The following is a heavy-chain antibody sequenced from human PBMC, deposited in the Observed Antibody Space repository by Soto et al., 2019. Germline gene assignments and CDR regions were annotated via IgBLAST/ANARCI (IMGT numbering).Heavy chain of an antibody. CDR2: IKQDGSER. CDR1: GFPFTAYW. Sequence: GGSLRLSCAASGFPFTAYWMSWVRQAPGKGLECVANIKQDGSERHYVDSVKGRFTSSRDNANDSLYLQMSSLRVEDAAVYYCATNPGGVFESWGHGTLVTVSS. CDR3: ATNPGGVFES. D-gene: IGHD3-10*01. V-gene: IGHV3-7*01. J-gene: IGHJ4*01.